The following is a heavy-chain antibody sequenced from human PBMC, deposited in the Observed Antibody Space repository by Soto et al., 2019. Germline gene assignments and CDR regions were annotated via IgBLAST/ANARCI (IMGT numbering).Heavy chain of an antibody. D-gene: IGHD7-27*01. V-gene: IGHV1-69*02. Sequence: QVQLVQSGAEVKKPGSSVKVSCKASGGTFSSYTISWVRQAPGQGLEWMGRIIPILGIANYAQTFRGRVTITADKSTSTAYMELSSLRSEDTAVYYCAKRLGKHYWYFDLWGRGTLVTVSS. J-gene: IGHJ2*01. CDR3: AKRLGKHYWYFDL. CDR2: IIPILGIA. CDR1: GGTFSSYT.